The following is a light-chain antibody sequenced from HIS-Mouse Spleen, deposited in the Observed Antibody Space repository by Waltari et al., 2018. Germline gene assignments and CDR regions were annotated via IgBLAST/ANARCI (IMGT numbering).Light chain of an antibody. V-gene: IGKV1-39*01. CDR2: AAS. J-gene: IGKJ1*01. CDR1: QSISSY. CDR3: QQSYGWT. Sequence: DIQMTQSPSSLSASVGDRVTITYRASQSISSYLNWYQQKPGKAPKLLIYAASSLQSGVPSRFSGSGSGTDFTLTISSLQPEDFATYYCQQSYGWTFGQGTKVEIK.